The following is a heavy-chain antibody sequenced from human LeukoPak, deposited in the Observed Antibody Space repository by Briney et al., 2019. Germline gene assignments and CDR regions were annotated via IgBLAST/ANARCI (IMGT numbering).Heavy chain of an antibody. Sequence: PGGSLRLSCAAPGFTFSSYSMNWVRQAPGKGLEWVSYISSGSSTIYYADSVKGRFTISRDNSKNTLCLRMNSLRAEDTAVYYCAKGSQSPSLFAGAFDIWGQGTMVTVSS. V-gene: IGHV3-48*01. CDR1: GFTFSSYS. CDR2: ISSGSSTI. J-gene: IGHJ3*02. D-gene: IGHD3-10*02. CDR3: AKGSQSPSLFAGAFDI.